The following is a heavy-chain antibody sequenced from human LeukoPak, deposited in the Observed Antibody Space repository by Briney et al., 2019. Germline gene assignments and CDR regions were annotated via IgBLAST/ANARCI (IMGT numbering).Heavy chain of an antibody. CDR3: ARVSGYGSGSYYRK. D-gene: IGHD3-10*01. CDR1: GYTFTGYY. V-gene: IGHV1-2*02. J-gene: IGHJ4*02. Sequence: ASVKVSCKASGYTFTGYYMHWVRQAPGQGLEWMGWINPNSGGTNYAQKFQGRVTMTRDTSISTAYMELSRLRSDDTAVYYCARVSGYGSGSYYRKWGQGTLVTVSS. CDR2: INPNSGGT.